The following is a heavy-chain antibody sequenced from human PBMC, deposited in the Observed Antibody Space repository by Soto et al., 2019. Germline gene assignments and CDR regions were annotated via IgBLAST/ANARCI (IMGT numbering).Heavy chain of an antibody. V-gene: IGHV4-59*01. CDR2: IYYSGST. J-gene: IGHJ6*02. CDR3: ARSDGCSSTSSFYYYYYGMDV. D-gene: IGHD2-2*01. Sequence: SETLSLTCTVSGGSISSYYWSWIRQPPGKGLEWIGYIYYSGSTNYNPSLKSRVTISVDTSKNQFSLKLSSVTAADTAVYYCARSDGCSSTSSFYYYYYGMDVWGQGTTVTVSS. CDR1: GGSISSYY.